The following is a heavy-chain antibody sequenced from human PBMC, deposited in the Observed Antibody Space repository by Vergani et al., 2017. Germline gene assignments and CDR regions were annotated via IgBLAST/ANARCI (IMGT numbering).Heavy chain of an antibody. CDR2: ISSSSSYT. J-gene: IGHJ6*02. Sequence: QVQLVESGGGLVKPGGSLRLSCAASGFTFSDYYMSWIRQAPGKGLEWVSYISSSSSYTNYGDSVKGRFTISRDNAKNSLYLQMNSLRAEDTAVYYCARAAWAMVPYYYYGMDVWGQGTTVTVSS. D-gene: IGHD3-10*01. CDR3: ARAAWAMVPYYYYGMDV. V-gene: IGHV3-11*05. CDR1: GFTFSDYY.